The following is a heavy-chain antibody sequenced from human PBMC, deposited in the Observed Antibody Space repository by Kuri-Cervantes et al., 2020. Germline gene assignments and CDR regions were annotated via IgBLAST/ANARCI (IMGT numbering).Heavy chain of an antibody. CDR3: ARDAGEYSSSWSNYYYYYFGMDV. J-gene: IGHJ6*02. CDR1: GFTFSSYG. V-gene: IGHV3-33*08. D-gene: IGHD6-13*01. Sequence: GGSLRLSCAASGFTFSSYGMHWVRQAPGKGLEGVAVIWYDGSNKYYAESVKGRFTISRDNSKNTLYLQINSLRAEDTAVYYCARDAGEYSSSWSNYYYYYFGMDVWGQGTTVTVSS. CDR2: IWYDGSNK.